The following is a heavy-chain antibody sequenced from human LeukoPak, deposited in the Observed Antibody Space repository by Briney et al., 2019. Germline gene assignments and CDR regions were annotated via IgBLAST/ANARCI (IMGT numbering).Heavy chain of an antibody. D-gene: IGHD2-21*02. V-gene: IGHV3-48*03. Sequence: PGGSLRLSCAASKFTFSNYEVNWVRQAPGKGLQWVSYISTSGDTTFYADSVKGRFTISRDNANNSLYIQMNSLRAEDTALYFCARIIPKGPVTHDYWGQGTLVTVSS. CDR2: ISTSGDTT. CDR3: ARIIPKGPVTHDY. J-gene: IGHJ4*02. CDR1: KFTFSNYE.